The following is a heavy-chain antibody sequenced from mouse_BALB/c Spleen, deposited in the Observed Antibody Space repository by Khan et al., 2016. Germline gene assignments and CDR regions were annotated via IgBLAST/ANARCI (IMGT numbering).Heavy chain of an antibody. D-gene: IGHD2-4*01. CDR1: GYTFTSYW. V-gene: IGHV1-87*01. CDR2: IYPGDGDT. CDR3: ARGNSYYDYDY. J-gene: IGHJ2*01. Sequence: QVRLQQSGAELARPGASVKLSCKASGYTFTSYWMQWVKQRPGQGLEWIGAIYPGDGDTRYTQKFKGKATVTADKSSSTAYMQLSSLASEDSADYYCARGNSYYDYDYWGQGTTLTVSS.